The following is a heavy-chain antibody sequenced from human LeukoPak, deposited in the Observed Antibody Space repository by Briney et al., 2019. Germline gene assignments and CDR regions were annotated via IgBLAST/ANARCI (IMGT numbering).Heavy chain of an antibody. Sequence: ASVKVSCKASGYTFTGYYMHWVRQAPGLGLEWMGWINPNSGDTNYAQKFQGRVTMTRDTSISTAYMELSRLRSDDTAVYYCARSVRLLTPDDWFDPWGQGTLVTVSS. J-gene: IGHJ5*02. V-gene: IGHV1-2*02. D-gene: IGHD2-21*02. CDR2: INPNSGDT. CDR3: ARSVRLLTPDDWFDP. CDR1: GYTFTGYY.